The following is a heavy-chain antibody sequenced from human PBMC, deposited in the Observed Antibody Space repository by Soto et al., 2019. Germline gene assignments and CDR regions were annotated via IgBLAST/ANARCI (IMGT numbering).Heavy chain of an antibody. D-gene: IGHD5-18*01. CDR1: GGTFSTYA. CDR2: IIPMFGTA. J-gene: IGHJ4*02. V-gene: IGHV1-69*12. CDR3: ASGIQLWLRRINNRYSG. Sequence: QVQLVQSGAEVKKPESSVKVSCKAPGGTFSTYAISWVRQAPGQGLEWMGGIIPMFGTANYAQRFQDRVTITADESTNTVYMELSSLRSEDTAVYFCASGIQLWLRRINNRYSGWGQGTLVTVSS.